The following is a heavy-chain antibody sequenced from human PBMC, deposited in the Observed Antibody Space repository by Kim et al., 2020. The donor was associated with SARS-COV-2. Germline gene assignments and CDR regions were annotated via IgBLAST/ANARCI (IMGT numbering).Heavy chain of an antibody. CDR2: IVAGSGNT. CDR3: ASDPSDSGRYPGDYYCHGMDD. V-gene: IGHV1-58*02. J-gene: IGHJ6*02. Sequence: SVKVSCKASGFTFTSSAMQWVRQARGQRLEWIGWIVAGSGNTKYAQKFQDRVTITRDTSTSTAYMELSSLRSEDTAVYYCASDPSDSGRYPGDYYCHGMDDWGQGTTVTVSS. CDR1: GFTFTSSA. D-gene: IGHD6-19*01.